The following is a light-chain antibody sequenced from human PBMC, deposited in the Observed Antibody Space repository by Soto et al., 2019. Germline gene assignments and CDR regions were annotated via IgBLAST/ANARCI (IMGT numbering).Light chain of an antibody. CDR2: EVS. Sequence: QSALTQPASVSGSTGQSITISCTGTSSDDGSYNLVSWYQQHPGKDPKLMIYEVSKRPSGVSNRFSGSKSGNPASLTISGLQAEDEADYYCCSYAGSSTLVFGGGTKLPVL. CDR3: CSYAGSSTLV. V-gene: IGLV2-23*02. CDR1: SSDDGSYNL. J-gene: IGLJ2*01.